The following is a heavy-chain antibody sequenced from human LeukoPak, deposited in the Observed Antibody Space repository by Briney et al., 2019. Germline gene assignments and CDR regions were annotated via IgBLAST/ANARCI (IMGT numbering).Heavy chain of an antibody. CDR1: GFTFSSYS. V-gene: IGHV3-48*01. D-gene: IGHD5-12*01. CDR3: RGAQGVVARIYYYYYMDV. CDR2: ISSSSSTI. Sequence: PGGSLRLSCAASGFTFSSYSMNWVRQAPGKGLEWVSYISSSSSTIYYADSVKGRFTISRDNSKNSLYLQMNSHRAEDTAVYYGRGAQGVVARIYYYYYMDVWGKGTTVTVSS. J-gene: IGHJ6*03.